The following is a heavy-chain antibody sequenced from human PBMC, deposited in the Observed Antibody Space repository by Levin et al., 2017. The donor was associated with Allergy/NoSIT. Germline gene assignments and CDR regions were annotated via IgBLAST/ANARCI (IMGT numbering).Heavy chain of an antibody. CDR2: INPNSGRT. CDR1: GYTFTGYY. Sequence: GESLKISCKASGYTFTGYYIHWVRQAPGQGLEWMGRINPNSGRTEFAQKFQGRVTMTRDTSINTVYMQLTRLISDDTALYYCARDDTALALGALDVWGQGTTVTVSS. CDR3: ARDDTALALGALDV. D-gene: IGHD5-18*01. J-gene: IGHJ6*02. V-gene: IGHV1-2*06.